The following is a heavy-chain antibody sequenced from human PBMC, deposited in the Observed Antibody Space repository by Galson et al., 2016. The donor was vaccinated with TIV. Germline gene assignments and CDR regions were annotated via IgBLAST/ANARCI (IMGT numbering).Heavy chain of an antibody. V-gene: IGHV4-39*01. CDR2: VYYTGTT. D-gene: IGHD3-9*01. Sequence: ETLSLTCTVSGGSTSVSNYSWGWIRQPPGKGLEWIGTVYYTGTTSYNPSLRGRVSISVDTSKNQFSLTLNSMTAADTAIYYCVRAITGYSGREAFDIWGHGTMVTVSS. CDR3: VRAITGYSGREAFDI. CDR1: GGSTSVSNYS. J-gene: IGHJ3*02.